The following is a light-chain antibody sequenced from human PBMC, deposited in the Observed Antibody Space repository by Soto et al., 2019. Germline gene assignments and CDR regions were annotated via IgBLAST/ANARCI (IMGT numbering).Light chain of an antibody. CDR2: RAS. V-gene: IGKV3-15*01. Sequence: EIVMTQSPATLSVSPGGSATLSCRASQHVSSNFAWYRQKPGQAPTLLIYRASTRATGIPARFSGSGSVTEFNLTISSLQSEDFAAYYCQQYNNWPYTFGQGTKLEIK. CDR3: QQYNNWPYT. J-gene: IGKJ2*01. CDR1: QHVSSN.